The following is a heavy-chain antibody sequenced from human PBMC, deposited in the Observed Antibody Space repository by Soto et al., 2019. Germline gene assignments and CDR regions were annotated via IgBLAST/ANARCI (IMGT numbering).Heavy chain of an antibody. D-gene: IGHD3-3*01. CDR1: GFTFSSYE. CDR3: ASLFAYDFWSGYYTPERPYYYYGMDV. CDR2: ISSSGSTI. J-gene: IGHJ6*02. V-gene: IGHV3-48*03. Sequence: EVQLVESGGGLVQPGGSLRLSCAASGFTFSSYEMNWVRQAPGKGLEWVSYISSSGSTIYYADSVKGRFTISRDNAKNSLYLQMNSLRAEDTALYYCASLFAYDFWSGYYTPERPYYYYGMDVWGQGTTVTVSS.